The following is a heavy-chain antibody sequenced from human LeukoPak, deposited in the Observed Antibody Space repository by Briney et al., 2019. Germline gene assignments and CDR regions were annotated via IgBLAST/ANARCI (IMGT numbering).Heavy chain of an antibody. J-gene: IGHJ4*02. Sequence: VASVKVSCKASGGTFSSYAISWVRQAPGQGLEWMGRIILIFGTANYAQKFQGRVTITADKSTSTAYMELSSLRSEDTAVYYCARWTYYYDSVDYWGQGTLVTVSS. D-gene: IGHD3-22*01. CDR1: GGTFSSYA. CDR2: IILIFGTA. V-gene: IGHV1-69*06. CDR3: ARWTYYYDSVDY.